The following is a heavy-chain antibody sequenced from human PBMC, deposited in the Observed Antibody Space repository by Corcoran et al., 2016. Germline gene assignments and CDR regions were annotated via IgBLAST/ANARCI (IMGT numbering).Heavy chain of an antibody. CDR2: ISYDGSNK. D-gene: IGHD2-8*01. CDR3: AKMLLGY. J-gene: IGHJ4*02. Sequence: QVQLVESGGGVVQPGRSLRLSCAASGFTFSSYGMHWVRQAPGKGLEWVAVISYDGSNKYYADSVKGRFTISRDNSKNTLYLQMNSLRAEDTAVYYCAKMLLGYWGQGTLVTVPS. CDR1: GFTFSSYG. V-gene: IGHV3-30*18.